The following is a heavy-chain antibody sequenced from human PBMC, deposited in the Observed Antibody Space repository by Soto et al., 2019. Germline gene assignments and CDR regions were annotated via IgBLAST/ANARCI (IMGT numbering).Heavy chain of an antibody. D-gene: IGHD4-17*01. CDR1: GGSISSGGYY. CDR3: ARGYGDTLHFDY. V-gene: IGHV4-31*03. J-gene: IGHJ4*02. CDR2: IYYSGST. Sequence: SETLSLTCTVSGGSISSGGYYWSWIRQHPGKGLEWIGYIYYSGSTYYNPSLKSRVTIPVDTSKNQFSLKLSSVTAADTAVYYCARGYGDTLHFDYWGQGTLVTVSS.